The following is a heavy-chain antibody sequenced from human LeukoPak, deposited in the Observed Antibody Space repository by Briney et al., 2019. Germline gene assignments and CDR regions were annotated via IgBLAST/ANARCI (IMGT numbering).Heavy chain of an antibody. D-gene: IGHD3-22*01. CDR3: ARVEGSSGYTFDY. Sequence: SETLSLTCAVYGGSFSGYYWSWIRQPPGKGLEWIGEINHSGSTNYNPSLKSRVTISVDTSKNQFSLKLSSVTAADTAVYYCARVEGSSGYTFDYWGQGTLVTVSS. CDR2: INHSGST. V-gene: IGHV4-34*01. CDR1: GGSFSGYY. J-gene: IGHJ4*02.